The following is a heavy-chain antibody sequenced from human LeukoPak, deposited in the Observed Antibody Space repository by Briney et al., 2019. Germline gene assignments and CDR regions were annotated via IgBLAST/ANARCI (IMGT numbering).Heavy chain of an antibody. CDR2: INHSGST. CDR3: ASLSLRFLEWLSDTAEDY. J-gene: IGHJ4*02. V-gene: IGHV4-34*01. Sequence: SETLSLTCAVYGGSFSGYYWSWIRQPPGKGLEWIGEINHSGSTNYNPSLKSRVTISVDTSENQFSLKLSSVTAADTAVYYCASLSLRFLEWLSDTAEDYWGQGTLVTVSS. D-gene: IGHD3-3*01. CDR1: GGSFSGYY.